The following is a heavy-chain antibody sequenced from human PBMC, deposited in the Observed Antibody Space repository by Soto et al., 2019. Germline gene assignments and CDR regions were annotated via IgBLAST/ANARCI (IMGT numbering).Heavy chain of an antibody. CDR1: GFSLTTRGVG. CDR2: IYWDDDK. D-gene: IGHD3-16*01. CDR3: AHIPNYYQYDWFDP. V-gene: IGHV2-5*02. J-gene: IGHJ5*02. Sequence: SGPTLVNPTQTLALTCTFSGFSLTTRGVGVGWIRQPPGKALECLALIYWDDDKRYSPSLQSRLSITKDTSKNQVVLTMTNVDPVDTATYYCAHIPNYYQYDWFDPWGQGTLVTVSS.